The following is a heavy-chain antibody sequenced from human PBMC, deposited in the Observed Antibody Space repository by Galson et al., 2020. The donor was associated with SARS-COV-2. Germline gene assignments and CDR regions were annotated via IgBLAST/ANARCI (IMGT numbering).Heavy chain of an antibody. J-gene: IGHJ4*02. Sequence: GGSLRLSYAASGFTFSAYVMHWVRQAPGQGLEWVALMSYDGSSEYYTDSVKGRFTVSRDNSKNTVYLLMNSLRPEDTAVYYCAKDRGYSYGYSLEYWGQGTLVSVSS. CDR2: MSYDGSSE. D-gene: IGHD5-18*01. V-gene: IGHV3-30*18. CDR3: AKDRGYSYGYSLEY. CDR1: GFTFSAYV.